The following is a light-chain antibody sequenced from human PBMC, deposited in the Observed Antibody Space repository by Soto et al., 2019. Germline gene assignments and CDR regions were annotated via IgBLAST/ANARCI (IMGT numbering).Light chain of an antibody. Sequence: QSVLTQPASVSGSPGQSIAISCTGTSSDVGGYNYVSWYQRHPGKTPKLIIYDVSNRPSGVSDRFSGSRSGNTASLTISGLQAEDEAHYYCSSYTTSNTVVFGGGTQLTVL. CDR2: DVS. V-gene: IGLV2-14*03. CDR1: SSDVGGYNY. J-gene: IGLJ3*02. CDR3: SSYTTSNTVV.